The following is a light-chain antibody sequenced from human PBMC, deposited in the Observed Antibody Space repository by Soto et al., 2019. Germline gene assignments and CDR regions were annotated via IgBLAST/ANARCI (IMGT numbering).Light chain of an antibody. CDR3: CSYTGATTAYV. J-gene: IGLJ1*01. V-gene: IGLV2-23*01. Sequence: ALTQPASVSGSPGQSITVSCTGSRNDVGNYNLVSWYQQSPGKAPKLLIYEDSKRPSGVSNRFSGSKSGDTASLTISGLQTEDEADYYCCSYTGATTAYVFGTGTKVTVL. CDR2: EDS. CDR1: RNDVGNYNL.